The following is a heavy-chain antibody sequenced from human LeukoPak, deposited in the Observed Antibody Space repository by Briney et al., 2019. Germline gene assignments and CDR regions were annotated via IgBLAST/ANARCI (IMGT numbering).Heavy chain of an antibody. CDR2: IYYSGST. CDR3: ARLDDYGGQGWFDP. CDR1: GGSISTSNYY. V-gene: IGHV4-39*07. J-gene: IGHJ5*02. D-gene: IGHD4-23*01. Sequence: SETLSLTCTVSGGSISTSNYYWGWIRQPPGKGLEWIGSIYYSGSTYYNPSLKSRVTISVDTSKNQFSLKLSSVTAADTAVYYCARLDDYGGQGWFDPWGQGTLVTVSS.